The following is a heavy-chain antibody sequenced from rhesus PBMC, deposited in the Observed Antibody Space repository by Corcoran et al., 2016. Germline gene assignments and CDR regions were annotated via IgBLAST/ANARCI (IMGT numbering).Heavy chain of an antibody. CDR1: GGSISSSY. Sequence: QLQLQESGPGLVKPSETLSVTCAVSGGSISSSYWSWIRQAPGKGLEWIGYFYGSGSSTNYNPSLKSRFTLSVDTSKNQLSLKLSSVTTADTAVYYCARDLTYSSGWYGFDYWGQGVLVTVSS. CDR2: FYGSGSST. V-gene: IGHV4-169*02. CDR3: ARDLTYSSGWYGFDY. D-gene: IGHD6-31*01. J-gene: IGHJ4*01.